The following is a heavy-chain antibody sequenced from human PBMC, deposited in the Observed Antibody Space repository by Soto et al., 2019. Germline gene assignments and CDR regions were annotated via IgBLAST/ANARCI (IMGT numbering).Heavy chain of an antibody. V-gene: IGHV1-18*04. CDR1: GYTFTSYG. J-gene: IGHJ6*02. CDR3: ARGHYYDSSGYYWGGGYYYYGMDV. Sequence: ASVKVSCKASGYTFTSYGISWVRQAPGQGLEWMGWISAYNGNTNYAQKLQGRVTMTTDTSTSTAYMELRSLRSDDTAVYYCARGHYYDSSGYYWGGGYYYYGMDVWGQGTTVTVSS. D-gene: IGHD3-22*01. CDR2: ISAYNGNT.